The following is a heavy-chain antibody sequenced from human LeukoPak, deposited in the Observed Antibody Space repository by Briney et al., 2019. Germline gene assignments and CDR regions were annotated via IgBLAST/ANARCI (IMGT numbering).Heavy chain of an antibody. Sequence: SETLSLTCAVSGGSFGGYYGSWIRQPPGKGLEWIGEINHSGSTNYNPSLKSRVTISVDTSKNQFSQKLSSVTAADTAVYYCARGGEFHDSSGYQNHYYYYMDVWGKGTTVTVSS. CDR1: GGSFGGYY. CDR2: INHSGST. J-gene: IGHJ6*03. V-gene: IGHV4-34*01. CDR3: ARGGEFHDSSGYQNHYYYYMDV. D-gene: IGHD3-22*01.